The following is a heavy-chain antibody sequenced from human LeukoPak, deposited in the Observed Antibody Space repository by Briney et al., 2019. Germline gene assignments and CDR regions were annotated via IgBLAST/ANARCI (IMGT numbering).Heavy chain of an antibody. J-gene: IGHJ5*02. CDR1: GGSFSGYY. CDR3: ARHGWLHPFDP. D-gene: IGHD5-12*01. Sequence: SETLSLTCAVYGGSFSGYYWSWIRQPPGKGLEWIGEINHSGSTNYNPSLKSRVTISVDTSKNQFSLKLSSVTAADTAVYYCARHGWLHPFDPWGQGTLVTVSS. V-gene: IGHV4-34*01. CDR2: INHSGST.